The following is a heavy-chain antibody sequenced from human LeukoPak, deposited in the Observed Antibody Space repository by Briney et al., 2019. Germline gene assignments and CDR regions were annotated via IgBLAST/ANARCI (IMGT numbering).Heavy chain of an antibody. V-gene: IGHV4-38-2*02. Sequence: SETLSLTCTVSGYSISSGYYWGWIRPPPGKGLEWIGSIYHSGSTYYNPSLKSRVTISVDTSKNQFSLKLNSVTAADTAVYYCAKSNGYGLVDIWGQGTMVTVSS. D-gene: IGHD3-10*01. CDR2: IYHSGST. J-gene: IGHJ3*02. CDR3: AKSNGYGLVDI. CDR1: GYSISSGYY.